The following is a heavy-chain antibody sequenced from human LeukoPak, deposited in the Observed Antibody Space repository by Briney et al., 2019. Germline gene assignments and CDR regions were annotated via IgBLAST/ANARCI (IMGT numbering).Heavy chain of an antibody. CDR2: ISSGTK. J-gene: IGHJ4*02. D-gene: IGHD3-10*01. V-gene: IGHV3-48*02. Sequence: GGSLRLSCAASGFTFSSYAMSWVRQAPGKGLEWVSYISSGTKYYADSVKGRFTISRDNAKNSLYLQMNSLRDEDTAVYYCAREDGSGSYLVYWGQGTLVTVSS. CDR3: AREDGSGSYLVY. CDR1: GFTFSSYA.